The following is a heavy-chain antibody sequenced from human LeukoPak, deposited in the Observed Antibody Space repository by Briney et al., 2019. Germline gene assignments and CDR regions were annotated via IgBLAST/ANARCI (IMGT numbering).Heavy chain of an antibody. Sequence: GGSLRLSCAVSGFSISDYGMHWVRQAPGQGLEWMGIINPSGGSTSYAQKFQGRVTMTRDTSTSTVYMELSSLRSEDTAVYYCARERPTYYYDSSGYYPKIDAFDIWGQGTMVTVSS. D-gene: IGHD3-22*01. V-gene: IGHV1-46*01. CDR1: GFSISDYG. CDR3: ARERPTYYYDSSGYYPKIDAFDI. CDR2: INPSGGST. J-gene: IGHJ3*02.